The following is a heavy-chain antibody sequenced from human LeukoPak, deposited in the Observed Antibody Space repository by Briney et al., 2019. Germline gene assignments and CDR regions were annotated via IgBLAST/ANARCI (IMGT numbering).Heavy chain of an antibody. CDR3: AKDLPEIIVEYYFDY. Sequence: GGSLRLSCAASGFTFSSYGMHWVRQAPGKGLEWVAVISYDGSNKYYADSVKGRFTISRDNSKNTLYLQMNSLRAEDTAVYYCAKDLPEIIVEYYFDYGGQGTLVTVSS. D-gene: IGHD3-22*01. CDR2: ISYDGSNK. V-gene: IGHV3-30*18. CDR1: GFTFSSYG. J-gene: IGHJ4*02.